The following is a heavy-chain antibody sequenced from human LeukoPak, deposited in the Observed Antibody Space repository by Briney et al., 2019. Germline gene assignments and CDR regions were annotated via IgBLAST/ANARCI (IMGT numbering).Heavy chain of an antibody. J-gene: IGHJ5*02. CDR2: MYYSGST. V-gene: IGHV4-30-4*01. CDR1: GGSISSGDYY. Sequence: KSSETLSLTCTVSGGSISSGDYYWSWIRQPPGKGLEWIGYMYYSGSTYYNPSLKSRATISVDTSKNQFSLKLTSVTAADTAVYYCARPYYYDSRIDLWGQGTLVTVSS. CDR3: ARPYYYDSRIDL. D-gene: IGHD3-22*01.